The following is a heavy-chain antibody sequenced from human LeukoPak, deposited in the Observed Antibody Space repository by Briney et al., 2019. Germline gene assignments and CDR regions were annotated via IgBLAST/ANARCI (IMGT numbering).Heavy chain of an antibody. D-gene: IGHD3-3*01. Sequence: NPSDTLTLPCSVSVDRMSRYYGRWLPHPPGRGVEWIGYIYHRGGTNYNPYLTSRATISVETSKNQFSLKLSSVTAAATAVYYCARHRATIFGVGFRAFDIWGQGTMVTVSS. CDR2: IYHRGGT. J-gene: IGHJ3*02. CDR1: VDRMSRYY. V-gene: IGHV4-59*08. CDR3: ARHRATIFGVGFRAFDI.